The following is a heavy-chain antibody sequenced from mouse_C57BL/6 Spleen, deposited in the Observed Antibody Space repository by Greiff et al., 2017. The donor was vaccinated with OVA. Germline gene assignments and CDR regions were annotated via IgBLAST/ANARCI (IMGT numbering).Heavy chain of an antibody. CDR1: GYTFTDYE. Sequence: VQLQQSGAELVRPGASVTLSCKASGYTFTDYEMHWVKQTPVHGLEWIGAIDPETGGTAYNQKFKGKAILTADKSSSTAYMELRSLTSEDSAVYYCTRGDGNYDYYAMDYWGQGTSVTVSS. D-gene: IGHD2-1*01. J-gene: IGHJ4*01. CDR3: TRGDGNYDYYAMDY. V-gene: IGHV1-15*01. CDR2: IDPETGGT.